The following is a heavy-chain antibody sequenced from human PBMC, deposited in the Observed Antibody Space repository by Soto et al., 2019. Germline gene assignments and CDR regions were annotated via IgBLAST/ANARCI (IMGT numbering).Heavy chain of an antibody. CDR3: AQSDWLGIPGWFDP. CDR2: IYWDDDK. CDR1: GFSLRTSRVG. D-gene: IGHD3-9*01. V-gene: IGHV2-5*02. Sequence: QITLKESGPTLVKPTQSLTLTCSFSGFSLRTSRVGVGWIRQPPGKALEWLALIYWDDDKRYSPSLNSRLTIAKDTSKNQVVLTMTNVDPVDTGTYYCAQSDWLGIPGWFDPWGQGTLVTVSS. J-gene: IGHJ5*02.